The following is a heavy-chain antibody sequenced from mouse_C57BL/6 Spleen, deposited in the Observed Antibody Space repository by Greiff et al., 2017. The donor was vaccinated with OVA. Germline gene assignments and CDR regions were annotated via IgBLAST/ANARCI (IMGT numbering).Heavy chain of an antibody. D-gene: IGHD1-1*01. CDR2: INPNNGST. CDR1: GYTFTDYY. J-gene: IGHJ2*01. V-gene: IGHV1-22*01. Sequence: EVQLQQSGPELVKPGASVKMSCKASGYTFTDYYMHWVKQSHGKSLEWIGYINPNNGSTSYNQKFKGKATLTVNKSSSTAYMELRSLTSEDSAVYYCATYYDGDSFAYWGQGATLTVSS. CDR3: ATYYDGDSFAY.